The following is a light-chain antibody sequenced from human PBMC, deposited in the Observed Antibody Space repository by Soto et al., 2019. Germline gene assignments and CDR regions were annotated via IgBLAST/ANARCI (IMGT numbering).Light chain of an antibody. CDR3: QQRSDWPLT. CDR2: DAS. Sequence: EIVLTQSPTTLSLSPGERATLSCRASQSVSSYFAWYQQKPGQAPRLLIYDASTRAAGIPARFSGSGSGTDFTLTISSLEPEAFAVYYCQQRSDWPLTFGGGTKVEIK. J-gene: IGKJ4*01. CDR1: QSVSSY. V-gene: IGKV3-11*01.